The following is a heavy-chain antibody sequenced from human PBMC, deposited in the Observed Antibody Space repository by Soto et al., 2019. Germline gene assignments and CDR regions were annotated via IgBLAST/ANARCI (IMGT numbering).Heavy chain of an antibody. CDR1: GYTFINYF. CDR3: GRCGTYCFDY. D-gene: IGHD1-26*01. V-gene: IGHV1-46*01. J-gene: IGHJ4*02. CDR2: INPSDGNI. Sequence: QVQLVQSGAEVKKPGASVRVSCRASGYTFINYFIHWVRQAPGQGLEWMGMINPSDGNINYAQNFQGRITLTRDTSTSIVYMELRSMRSDDTAVYYCGRCGTYCFDYWGQGTLVTVSS.